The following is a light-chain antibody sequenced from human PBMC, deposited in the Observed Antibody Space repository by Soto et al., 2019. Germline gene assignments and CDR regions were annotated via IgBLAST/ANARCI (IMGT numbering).Light chain of an antibody. CDR3: QQRSDWRST. V-gene: IGKV3-11*01. CDR2: DAS. J-gene: IGKJ4*01. CDR1: QSVSSY. Sequence: EIVLTQSPATLSLSPGERATLSCRARQSVSSYLAWYQQKPGQAPRLLIYDASNRATGIPARLSGSGSGTDFTLTISSLEPDDFAVYYCQQRSDWRSTFGVGNKVQVK.